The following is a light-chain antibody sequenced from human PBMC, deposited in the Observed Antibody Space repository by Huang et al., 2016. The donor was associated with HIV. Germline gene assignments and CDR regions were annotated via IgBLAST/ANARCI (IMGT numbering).Light chain of an antibody. V-gene: IGKV1-39*01. CDR1: QSVTTY. J-gene: IGKJ1*01. CDR3: QQSYSPPWT. CDR2: AGS. Sequence: DIQMTQSPSSLSASVGDRVTMTCRASQSVTTYLNWYQQRPGKSPKLLIYAGSRLQGGVPSRFSCSGSGTSFTLIISSLQPEDFATYYCQQSYSPPWTFGQGTTVEIK.